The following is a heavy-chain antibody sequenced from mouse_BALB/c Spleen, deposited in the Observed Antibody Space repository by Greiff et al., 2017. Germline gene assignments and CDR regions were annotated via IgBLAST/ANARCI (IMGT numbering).Heavy chain of an antibody. CDR2: INPSTGYT. Sequence: QVQLKQSGAELAKPGASVKMSCKASGYTFTSYWMHWVKQRPGQGLEWIGYINPSTGYTEYNQKFKDKATLTADKSSSTAYMQLSSLTSEDSAVYYCARGPGYYGNLWYFDVWGAGTTVTVSS. CDR1: GYTFTSYW. D-gene: IGHD2-1*01. V-gene: IGHV1-7*01. J-gene: IGHJ1*01. CDR3: ARGPGYYGNLWYFDV.